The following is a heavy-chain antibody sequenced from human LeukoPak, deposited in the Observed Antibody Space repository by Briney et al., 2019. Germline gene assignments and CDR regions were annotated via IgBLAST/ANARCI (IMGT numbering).Heavy chain of an antibody. J-gene: IGHJ4*02. D-gene: IGHD6-13*01. CDR2: IYHSGST. CDR1: GYSISSGYY. V-gene: IGHV4-38-2*02. Sequence: PSETLSLTCTVSGYSISSGYYWGWIRQPPGKGLEWIGSIYHSGSTYYNLSLKSRVTISVDTSKNQFSLKLSPVTAADTAVYYCASHHKYSSRWPPSYYFDYWGQGTLVTVSS. CDR3: ASHHKYSSRWPPSYYFDY.